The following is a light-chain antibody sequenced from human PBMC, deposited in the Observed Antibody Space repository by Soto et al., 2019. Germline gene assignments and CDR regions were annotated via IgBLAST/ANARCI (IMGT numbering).Light chain of an antibody. J-gene: IGKJ5*01. V-gene: IGKV3-20*01. Sequence: EILLTQSPGTRSLSPGERATLSCRAAQTVNNNYLTWYQQKPGQAPRLLIYGASSRATGIPDRFSGSGSGTHFTLTISRLEPEDSAVYYCQQYGSAFGQGTRLEIK. CDR3: QQYGSA. CDR1: QTVNNNY. CDR2: GAS.